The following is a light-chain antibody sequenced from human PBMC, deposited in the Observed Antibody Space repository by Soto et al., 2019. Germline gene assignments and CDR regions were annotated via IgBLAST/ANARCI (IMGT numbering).Light chain of an antibody. CDR2: EVT. CDR3: NSFRVNRLYV. V-gene: IGLV2-8*01. CDR1: SSDVGGYEY. Sequence: QSALTQPPSASGSPGQSVTISCTGSSSDVGGYEYVSWYQQHPGKAPKLIIYEVTHRPAGVSGRFSASKSGNTASLTISGLQAEDEADYYCNSFRVNRLYVFGTGTKLTVL. J-gene: IGLJ1*01.